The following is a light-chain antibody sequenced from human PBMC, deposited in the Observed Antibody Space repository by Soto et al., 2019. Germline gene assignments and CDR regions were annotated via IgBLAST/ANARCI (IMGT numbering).Light chain of an antibody. V-gene: IGLV2-14*03. Sequence: QSVLTQPASVSGSPGQSITISCTGTSSDVGRYNFVSWYQHHPGKAPKLMIYGVSHRPSGISYRFSGSKSGNTASLIISGLQAEDEADYYCTSYTTSNTYVFGTGTKVTVL. CDR3: TSYTTSNTYV. J-gene: IGLJ1*01. CDR1: SSDVGRYNF. CDR2: GVS.